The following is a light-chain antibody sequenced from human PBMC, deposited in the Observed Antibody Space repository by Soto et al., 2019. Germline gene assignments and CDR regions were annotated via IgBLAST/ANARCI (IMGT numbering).Light chain of an antibody. CDR2: GAF. V-gene: IGKV3-15*01. J-gene: IGKJ1*01. CDR1: QGIGDT. Sequence: EVVMTQSPATLSVSPGEGVTLSCRASQGIGDTLAWYQHKPGQTPRLLIYGAFTRATGFPARFSGSGSGTDFTLTITSLQSEDFAVYYCQQYDNWPWTFGQGTKVDIK. CDR3: QQYDNWPWT.